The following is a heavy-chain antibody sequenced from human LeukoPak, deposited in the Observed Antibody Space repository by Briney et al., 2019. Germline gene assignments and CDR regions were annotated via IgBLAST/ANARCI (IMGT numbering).Heavy chain of an antibody. D-gene: IGHD6-13*01. CDR2: IYYSGST. V-gene: IGHV4-59*01. J-gene: IGHJ6*03. Sequence: SETLSLTCTVSGGSISSYYWSWIRQPPGKGLEWIGYIYYSGSTNYNPSLKSRVTISVDTSKNQFSLKLSSGTAADTAVYYCARGSIAAAGYMDVWGKGTTVTVSS. CDR3: ARGSIAAAGYMDV. CDR1: GGSISSYY.